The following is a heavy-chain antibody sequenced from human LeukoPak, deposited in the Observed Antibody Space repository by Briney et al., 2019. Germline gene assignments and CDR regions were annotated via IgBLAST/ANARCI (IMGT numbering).Heavy chain of an antibody. D-gene: IGHD5-18*01. J-gene: IGHJ4*02. CDR1: GYSFTCYY. V-gene: IGHV1-2*02. CDR3: ARARAWLQLWLPY. Sequence: GASVKVSCKASGYSFTCYYMHWVRHAPGQGLDWMGCINPNSGGTNYAQKFQGRVTMTRDPSTRTAYMELSRLRSDDPAVYYCARARAWLQLWLPYCGQGTLVTVSS. CDR2: INPNSGGT.